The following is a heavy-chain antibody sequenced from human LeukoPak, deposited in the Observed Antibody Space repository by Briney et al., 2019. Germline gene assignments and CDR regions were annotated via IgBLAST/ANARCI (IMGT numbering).Heavy chain of an antibody. CDR3: ARADRLHGGPYLIGP. J-gene: IGHJ5*02. CDR1: GYSFTDYY. D-gene: IGHD2-21*01. Sequence: ASVKVSCKTSGYSFTDYYMHWVRQAPGQGLEWMGWINPNGGGTSAAQEFQGRVTMTRDTSITTVYMEVSWLTSDDTAIYYCARADRLHGGPYLIGPWGQGTLVTVSS. CDR2: INPNGGGT. V-gene: IGHV1-2*02.